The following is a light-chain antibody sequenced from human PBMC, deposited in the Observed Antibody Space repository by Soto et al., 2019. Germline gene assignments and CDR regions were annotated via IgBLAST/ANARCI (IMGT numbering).Light chain of an antibody. CDR2: DAS. CDR1: QNISKY. V-gene: IGKV1-33*01. Sequence: DIQMTQSPSSLSASVGDRVTITCQASQNISKYLNWYQQKPGKAPKLLIYDASNLERGVPSRFSGSGSGTDSPFTISSLQHEFVATYYCQKYNTLRTFGPGTKLEIK. CDR3: QKYNTLRT. J-gene: IGKJ2*01.